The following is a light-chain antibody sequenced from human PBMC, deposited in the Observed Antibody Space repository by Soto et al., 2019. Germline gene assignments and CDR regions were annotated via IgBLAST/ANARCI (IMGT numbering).Light chain of an antibody. J-gene: IGLJ1*01. CDR2: DVS. CDR3: SSYTSSSTPYV. CDR1: SSDFGGYNY. Sequence: QSVLTQPASVSGSPGQSITISCTGTSSDFGGYNYVSWYQQHPGKAPKLMIYDVSNRPSGVSNRSSGSKSGNTASLTISGLQVEDEADYYCSSYTSSSTPYVFGTGTKVTVL. V-gene: IGLV2-14*01.